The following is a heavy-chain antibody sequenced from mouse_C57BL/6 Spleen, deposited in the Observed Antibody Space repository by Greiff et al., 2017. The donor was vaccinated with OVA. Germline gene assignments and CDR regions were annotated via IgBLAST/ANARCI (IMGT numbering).Heavy chain of an antibody. CDR3: ARVRLRREYYFDY. Sequence: VQLQQSGPGLVKPSQSLSLTCSVTGYSITSGYYWNWIRQFPGNKLEWMGYISYDGSNNYNPSLKNRISITRDTSKNQFFLKLNSVTTEDTATYYCARVRLRREYYFDYWGQGTTLTVSS. J-gene: IGHJ2*01. V-gene: IGHV3-6*01. CDR1: GYSITSGYY. D-gene: IGHD2-4*01. CDR2: ISYDGSN.